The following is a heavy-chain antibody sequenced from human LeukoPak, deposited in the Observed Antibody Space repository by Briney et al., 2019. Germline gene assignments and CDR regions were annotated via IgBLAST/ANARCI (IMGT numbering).Heavy chain of an antibody. D-gene: IGHD2-15*01. Sequence: SVKVSCKASGGTFSSYAISWVRQAPGQGLEWMGKIIPILGKANYAQKFQGRVTINADKYKSTAHMELSSLRSEDTAVYYCARAQYCSGGSCYSGGNWFDPWGQGTLVTVSS. J-gene: IGHJ5*02. CDR1: GGTFSSYA. V-gene: IGHV1-69*04. CDR3: ARAQYCSGGSCYSGGNWFDP. CDR2: IIPILGKA.